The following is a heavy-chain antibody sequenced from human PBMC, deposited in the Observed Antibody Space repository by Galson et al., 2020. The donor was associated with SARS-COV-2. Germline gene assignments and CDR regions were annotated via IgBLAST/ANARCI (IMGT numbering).Heavy chain of an antibody. V-gene: IGHV4-59*08. J-gene: IGHJ4*02. Sequence: ETSETLSLTCTVSGVSISGSYWSWIRQPPGKELEWIGYIYSSGTTNYNPSLRNRVSISEDTSKNQFSLNLNSVTAADTAMYYCSRYQRRSGWYVFDYWGQGTRVTVSS. D-gene: IGHD6-19*01. CDR3: SRYQRRSGWYVFDY. CDR2: IYSSGTT. CDR1: GVSISGSY.